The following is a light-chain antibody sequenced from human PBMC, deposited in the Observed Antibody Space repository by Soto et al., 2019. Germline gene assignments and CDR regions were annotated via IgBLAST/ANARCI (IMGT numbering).Light chain of an antibody. J-gene: IGKJ1*01. CDR1: QSVSSSY. CDR2: GAS. V-gene: IGKV3-20*01. Sequence: DIVLTQSPGTLSLSPGERATLSCRASQSVSSSYLAWYQQQPAQAPRLLIYGASSRATGIPDRFSGSGSGSTFTLTTSRLEHEDFAVYYCRQYDNSPPWTFGQGTKVEIK. CDR3: RQYDNSPPWT.